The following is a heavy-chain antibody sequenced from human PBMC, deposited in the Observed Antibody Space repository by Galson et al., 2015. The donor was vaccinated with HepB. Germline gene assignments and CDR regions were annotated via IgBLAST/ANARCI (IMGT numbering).Heavy chain of an antibody. CDR3: AKGVVVAPAASAEYFHH. CDR2: ISGSGGRT. V-gene: IGHV3-23*01. J-gene: IGHJ1*01. Sequence: SLRLSCAASGFTFNSYAMNWVRQAPGKGLEWVSAISGSGGRTYYVESVRGRFTISRDNSNNTLYLQMNSLRVEDTAVYYCAKGVVVAPAASAEYFHHWGQGTLVTVSS. D-gene: IGHD2-15*01. CDR1: GFTFNSYA.